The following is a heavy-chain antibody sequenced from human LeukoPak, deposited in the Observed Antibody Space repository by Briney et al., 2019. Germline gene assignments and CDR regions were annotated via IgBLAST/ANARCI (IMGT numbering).Heavy chain of an antibody. J-gene: IGHJ4*02. CDR3: ARDMAAAGTLFPDY. CDR2: IYYSGST. CDR1: GGSISSYY. D-gene: IGHD6-13*01. Sequence: PSETLSLTCTVSGGSISSYYWSWIRQPPGKGLEWIGYIYYSGSTNYNPSLKSRVTMSVDTSKNQFSLKLSSVTAADTAVYYCARDMAAAGTLFPDYWGQGTLVTVSS. V-gene: IGHV4-59*12.